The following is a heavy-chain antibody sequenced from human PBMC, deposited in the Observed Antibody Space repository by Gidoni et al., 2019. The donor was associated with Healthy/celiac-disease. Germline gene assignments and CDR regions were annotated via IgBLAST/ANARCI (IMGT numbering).Heavy chain of an antibody. V-gene: IGHV4-31*03. D-gene: IGHD3-3*01. CDR3: ARDVRTYYDFWSGYPRGWFDP. J-gene: IGHJ5*02. CDR2: IYYSGST. Sequence: QVQLQESGPGLVKPSQTLSLTCTVSGGSISSGGYYWSWIRQHPGKGLEWIGYIYYSGSTYYNPSLKSRVTISVDTSKNQFSLKLSSVTAADTAVYYCARDVRTYYDFWSGYPRGWFDPWGQGTLVTVSS. CDR1: GGSISSGGYY.